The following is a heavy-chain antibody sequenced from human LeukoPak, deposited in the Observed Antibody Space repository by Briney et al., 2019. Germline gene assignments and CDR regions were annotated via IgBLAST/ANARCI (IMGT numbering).Heavy chain of an antibody. CDR2: IRYDGSNT. V-gene: IGHV3-30*02. Sequence: GGSLRLSCAASGFAFTSFAIHWVRQAPGKGLEWVAFIRYDGSNTYDADSVKGRFTISRDNSKNTLYLQMNSLRAEDTAVYYCARGDQHYSGSTRRGFDIWGQGTMVTVSS. D-gene: IGHD3-10*01. CDR1: GFAFTSFA. CDR3: ARGDQHYSGSTRRGFDI. J-gene: IGHJ3*02.